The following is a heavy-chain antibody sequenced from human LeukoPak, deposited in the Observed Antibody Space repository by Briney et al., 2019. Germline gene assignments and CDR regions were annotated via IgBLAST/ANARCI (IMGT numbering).Heavy chain of an antibody. CDR2: INHSGST. CDR1: GGSFSGYY. Sequence: SETLSLTCAVYGGSFSGYYWSWIRQPPGKGLEWIGEINHSGSTNYNPSLKSRVTISVDTPKNQFSLKLSSVTAADTAVYYCARWSGYYDSLNNWFDPWGQGTLVTVSS. D-gene: IGHD3-22*01. CDR3: ARWSGYYDSLNNWFDP. J-gene: IGHJ5*02. V-gene: IGHV4-34*01.